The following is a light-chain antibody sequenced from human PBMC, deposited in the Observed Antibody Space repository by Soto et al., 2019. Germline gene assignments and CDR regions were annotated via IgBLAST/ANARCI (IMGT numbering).Light chain of an antibody. J-gene: IGLJ1*01. Sequence: QSVLTQPASVSGSPGQSITIPCTGTSSDVGGYNLVSWYQQHPGKAPKLMIYEVSNRPSGVSNRFSGSKSGNTASLTISGLQAEDEADYFCSSYSSSRTFYVFGTGTK. CDR2: EVS. CDR3: SSYSSSRTFYV. V-gene: IGLV2-14*01. CDR1: SSDVGGYNL.